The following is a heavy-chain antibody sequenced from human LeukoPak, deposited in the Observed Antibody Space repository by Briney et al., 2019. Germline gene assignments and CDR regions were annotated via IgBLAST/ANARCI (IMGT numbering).Heavy chain of an antibody. CDR1: GFTFSSYG. D-gene: IGHD4-11*01. CDR2: IRYDGSNK. V-gene: IGHV3-30*02. CDR3: ARAPTAASAFDF. J-gene: IGHJ3*01. Sequence: GGSLRLSCAASGFTFSSYGMHWVRQAPGKGLEWVAFIRYDGSNKYYADSVKGRFTISRDNSKNTLYLHINSLRAEDTAVYYCARAPTAASAFDFWGQGTMVTVSS.